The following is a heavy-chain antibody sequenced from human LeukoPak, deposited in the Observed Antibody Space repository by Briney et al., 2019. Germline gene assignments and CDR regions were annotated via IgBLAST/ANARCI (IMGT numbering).Heavy chain of an antibody. CDR3: ARGRGDFWSGYYFDY. Sequence: PSGTLSLTCTVSGGSISSYYWSWIRQPPGKGLEWIGYIYYSGSTNYNPSLKSRVTISVDTSKNQFSLKLSSVTAADTAVYYCARGRGDFWSGYYFDYWGQGTLVTVSS. J-gene: IGHJ4*02. D-gene: IGHD3-3*01. CDR2: IYYSGST. V-gene: IGHV4-59*01. CDR1: GGSISSYY.